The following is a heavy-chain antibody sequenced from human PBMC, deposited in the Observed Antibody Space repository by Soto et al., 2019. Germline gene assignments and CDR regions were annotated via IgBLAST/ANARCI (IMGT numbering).Heavy chain of an antibody. Sequence: ASVKVSCKASGGTFSSYAISWVRQAPGQGLEWMGGIIPIFGTANYAQKFQGRVTITADESTSTAYMELSSLRSEDTAVYYCATSGKDGYENWGQGTLVTVSS. D-gene: IGHD5-12*01. V-gene: IGHV1-69*13. CDR2: IIPIFGTA. J-gene: IGHJ4*02. CDR3: ATSGKDGYEN. CDR1: GGTFSSYA.